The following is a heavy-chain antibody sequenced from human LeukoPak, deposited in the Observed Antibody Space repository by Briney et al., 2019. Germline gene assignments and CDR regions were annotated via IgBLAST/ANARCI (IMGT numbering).Heavy chain of an antibody. J-gene: IGHJ1*01. V-gene: IGHV3-21*05. D-gene: IGHD6-13*01. Sequence: PGGSLRLSCAASGFTFSSYSINWVRQAPGKGLEWVSYISSSSSYTNYADSVKGRFTISRDNAKNSLYLQMNSLRAEDTAVYYCARGGSNAGLPPEYFHHWGQGTLVTVSS. CDR1: GFTFSSYS. CDR3: ARGGSNAGLPPEYFHH. CDR2: ISSSSSYT.